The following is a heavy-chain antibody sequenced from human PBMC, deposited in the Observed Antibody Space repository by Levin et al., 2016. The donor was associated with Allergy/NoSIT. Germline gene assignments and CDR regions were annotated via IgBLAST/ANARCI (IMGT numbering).Heavy chain of an antibody. V-gene: IGHV3-23*01. D-gene: IGHD1-26*01. Sequence: GESLKISCAATGFSFSSYAMTWVRQAPGKGLEWVAAISESGQVTSYAESVKGRFTISRDNAKDSLYLQMNSLRAEDTAVFYCARSLLVGPSTRAFDIWGQGTMVTVSS. CDR1: GFSFSSYA. CDR2: ISESGQVT. CDR3: ARSLLVGPSTRAFDI. J-gene: IGHJ3*02.